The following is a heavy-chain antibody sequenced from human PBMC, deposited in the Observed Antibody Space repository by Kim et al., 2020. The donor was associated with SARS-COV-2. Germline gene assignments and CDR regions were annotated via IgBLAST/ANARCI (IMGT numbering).Heavy chain of an antibody. CDR2: ISGSGGST. J-gene: IGHJ4*02. Sequence: GGSLRLSCAASGFTFSNYAMSWVRQAPGKGLEWVSAISGSGGSTYYADSVKGRFTISRDNSKNTLYLQMHSLRAEDTAVYYCAKDRGNYYDSSGGLDYWGQGTLVTVSS. V-gene: IGHV3-23*01. D-gene: IGHD3-22*01. CDR3: AKDRGNYYDSSGGLDY. CDR1: GFTFSNYA.